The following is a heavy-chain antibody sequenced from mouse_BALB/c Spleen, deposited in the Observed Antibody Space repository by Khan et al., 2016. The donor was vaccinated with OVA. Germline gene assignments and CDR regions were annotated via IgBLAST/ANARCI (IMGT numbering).Heavy chain of an antibody. J-gene: IGHJ4*01. D-gene: IGHD2-10*01. V-gene: IGHV2-6-1*01. CDR1: GFLLTDYG. CDR3: ARQPYYHYYIMDY. Sequence: QVQLKESGPGLVAPSQSLSITYTISGFLLTDYGVHWVRQPPGRGLEWLVVIWSDGSTTYNSALKSRLSIIKDNSKRQIFLKMNSLQTDDTAMYYCARQPYYHYYIMDYWGQGTSVTGSS. CDR2: IWSDGST.